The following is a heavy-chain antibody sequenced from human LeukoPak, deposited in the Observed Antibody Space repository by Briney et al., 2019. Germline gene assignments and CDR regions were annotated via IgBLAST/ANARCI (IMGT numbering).Heavy chain of an antibody. D-gene: IGHD6-19*01. V-gene: IGHV3-74*01. J-gene: IGHJ4*02. Sequence: GGSLRLSCAASGFTFSSYWMHWVRHAPGKGLVWVSRINSDGGSTTYADSVKGRFTISRDNAKKTLYLQMNSLRVEDTAVYYCVRDIGAVAGTDDYWGQGTLVTVSS. CDR1: GFTFSSYW. CDR3: VRDIGAVAGTDDY. CDR2: INSDGGST.